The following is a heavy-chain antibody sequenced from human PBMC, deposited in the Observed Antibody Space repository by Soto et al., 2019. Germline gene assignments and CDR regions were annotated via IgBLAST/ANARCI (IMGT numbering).Heavy chain of an antibody. CDR1: GYTFTSDD. J-gene: IGHJ5*02. V-gene: IGHV1-8*01. CDR3: ARERTRGFDP. Sequence: QVQLVQSGAEVEKPGASVKVSCKASGYTFTSDDINWVRQATGQGLEWMGWMNPNSGNTAYAQKFLGRVTMTRNTSRSTAYMELRSLRSEDTAVYYCARERTRGFDPWGQGSLVTVSS. CDR2: MNPNSGNT.